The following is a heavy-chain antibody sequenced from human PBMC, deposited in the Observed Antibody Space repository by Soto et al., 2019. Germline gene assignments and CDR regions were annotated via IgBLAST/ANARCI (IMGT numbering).Heavy chain of an antibody. Sequence: GGSLRLSCSASGFTFSSYAMTWVRQAPGKGLEWVSDISGTGGSTYYADSVKGRFTVSRDNSKNTLYMQMNSLGGEDTAVYYCAKADLQYSSWIDYWGQGTLVTVSS. CDR2: ISGTGGST. CDR3: AKADLQYSSWIDY. J-gene: IGHJ4*02. CDR1: GFTFSSYA. V-gene: IGHV3-23*01. D-gene: IGHD6-13*01.